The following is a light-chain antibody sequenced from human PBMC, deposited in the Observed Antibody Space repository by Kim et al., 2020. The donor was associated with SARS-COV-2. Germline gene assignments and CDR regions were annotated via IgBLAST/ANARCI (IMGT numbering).Light chain of an antibody. CDR2: EVT. CDR1: SSDFGRYNR. J-gene: IGLJ1*01. V-gene: IGLV2-18*02. CDR3: SSYTTSNTFV. Sequence: QSALTQPPSVPGSPGQSVTISCTGTSSDFGRYNRVSWYQQPPGTAPKLIIYEVTNRPSGVPDRFSGSKSGNTASLTISGLQAEDEADYFCSSYTTSNTFVFGTGTKVTVL.